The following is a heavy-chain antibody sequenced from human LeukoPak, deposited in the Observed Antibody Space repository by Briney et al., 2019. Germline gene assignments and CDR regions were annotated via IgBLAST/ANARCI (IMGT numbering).Heavy chain of an antibody. V-gene: IGHV4-59*01. Sequence: SETLSLTCTVSGGSISYYYWSWIRQSPGRGLEWIGYIYYNGSTNYNPSLKSRVTISVDMSKNQFSLKVTSVTAADTAIYYCARKGGHFDYWGQGTLVTVSS. CDR1: GGSISYYY. CDR3: ARKGGHFDY. D-gene: IGHD2-15*01. J-gene: IGHJ4*02. CDR2: IYYNGST.